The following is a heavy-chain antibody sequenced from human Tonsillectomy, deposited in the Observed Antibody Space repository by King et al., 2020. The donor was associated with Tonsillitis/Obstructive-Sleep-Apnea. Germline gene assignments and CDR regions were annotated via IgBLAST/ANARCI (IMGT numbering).Heavy chain of an antibody. CDR2: IYYSGST. CDR3: ARSLSSTICYRCAFDI. CDR1: GGSISSSSYY. V-gene: IGHV4-39*01. Sequence: HLQLQESGPGLVKPSETMSLTCTVSGGSISSSSYYWGWIRQPPGKGLEWIGSIYYSGSTYYNPSLKSRVTISVDTSKNQFSLKLSSVTAADTAVYYCARSLSSTICYRCAFDIWGQGTMVTVSS. J-gene: IGHJ3*02. D-gene: IGHD2-2*02.